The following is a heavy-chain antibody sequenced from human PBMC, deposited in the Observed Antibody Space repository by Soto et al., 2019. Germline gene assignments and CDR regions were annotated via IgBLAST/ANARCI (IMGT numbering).Heavy chain of an antibody. Sequence: GGSLRLSCAASGFTFSIYAMHWVRQAPGKGLEWVAVISYDGSNKYYADSVKGRFTISRDNSKNTLYPQMNSLRAEDTAVYYCARDTAQYSPYYYYGMDVWGQGTTVTVSS. CDR3: ARDTAQYSPYYYYGMDV. CDR2: ISYDGSNK. V-gene: IGHV3-30-3*01. D-gene: IGHD5-18*01. J-gene: IGHJ6*02. CDR1: GFTFSIYA.